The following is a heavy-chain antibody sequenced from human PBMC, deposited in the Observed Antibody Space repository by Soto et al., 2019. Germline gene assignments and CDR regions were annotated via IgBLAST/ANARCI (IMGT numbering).Heavy chain of an antibody. CDR1: GFSLSTSGVG. J-gene: IGHJ4*02. CDR3: AHSGEVVVVVAATYFDY. D-gene: IGHD2-15*01. Sequence: QITLKESGPTLVKPTQTLTLTCTFSGFSLSTSGVGVGWIRQPPGKALEWLALMYWDDDKRYSPSLKSRLTITKDTSKNQVVLTMTNMDPVDTATYYCAHSGEVVVVVAATYFDYWGQGTLVTVSS. CDR2: MYWDDDK. V-gene: IGHV2-5*02.